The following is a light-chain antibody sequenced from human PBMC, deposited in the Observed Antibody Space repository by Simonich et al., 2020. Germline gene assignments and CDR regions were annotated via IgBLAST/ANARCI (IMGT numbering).Light chain of an antibody. J-gene: IGKJ2*01. CDR2: WAA. CDR1: QSVLYSSNNKNY. CDR3: QQYYSTPYT. V-gene: IGKV4-1*01. Sequence: DIVMTQSPDSLAVSLGERATINCKSSQSVLYSSNNKNYLAWYQQKPGKPPKLLIYWAATRESGVPDRFRGGGSGTDFTLTISSLQAEDVAVYYCQQYYSTPYTFGQGTKLEIK.